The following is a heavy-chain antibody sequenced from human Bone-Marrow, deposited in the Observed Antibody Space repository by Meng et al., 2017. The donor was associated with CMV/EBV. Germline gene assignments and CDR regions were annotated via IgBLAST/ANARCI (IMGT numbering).Heavy chain of an antibody. D-gene: IGHD2-2*01. Sequence: GSLRLSCTVSGYSTSSDYYWGWIRQPPRKGLEWITSMYHTGNTYYNPSLRSRVSISVDTSKNQFSLRLSSVTAADTAVYYCARESVGVPAAYDYWGRGTLVTVSS. CDR3: ARESVGVPAAYDY. V-gene: IGHV4-38-2*02. CDR2: MYHTGNT. J-gene: IGHJ4*02. CDR1: GYSTSSDYY.